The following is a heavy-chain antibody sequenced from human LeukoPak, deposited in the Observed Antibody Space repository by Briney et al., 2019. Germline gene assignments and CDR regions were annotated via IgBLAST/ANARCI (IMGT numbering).Heavy chain of an antibody. CDR2: IYPGDSDT. CDR1: GYSFASHW. J-gene: IGHJ4*02. V-gene: IGHV5-51*01. D-gene: IGHD6-13*01. CDR3: ARQQYGSNWYEMSCDY. Sequence: GESLKISCKGSGYSFASHWIGWVRQMPGKGLEWMGIIYPGDSDTRYSPSFQGQVTILADKSISTAYLQWNSLKASDTALYYCARQQYGSNWYEMSCDYWGQGTLVTVSS.